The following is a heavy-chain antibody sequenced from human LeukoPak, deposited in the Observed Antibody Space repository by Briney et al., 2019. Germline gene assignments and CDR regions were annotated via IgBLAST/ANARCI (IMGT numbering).Heavy chain of an antibody. CDR2: IYYSGST. CDR3: AREWDYDILTGYPSYNWFDP. CDR1: GGSISSSSYY. D-gene: IGHD3-9*01. J-gene: IGHJ5*02. Sequence: SETLSLTCTVSGGSISSSSYYWGWIRQPPGKGLEWIGSIYYSGSTYYNPSLKSRVTISVDTSKNQFSLKLSSVTAADTAVYYCAREWDYDILTGYPSYNWFDPWGQGTLVTVSS. V-gene: IGHV4-39*07.